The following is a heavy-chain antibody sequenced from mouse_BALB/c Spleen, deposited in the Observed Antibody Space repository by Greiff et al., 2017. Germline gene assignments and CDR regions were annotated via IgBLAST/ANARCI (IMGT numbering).Heavy chain of an antibody. CDR1: EYEFPSHD. CDR3: ARLRPLYYAMDY. D-gene: IGHD1-2*01. V-gene: IGHV5-2*03. Sequence: DVKLVESGGGLVQPGESLKLSCESNEYEFPSHDMSWVRKTPEKRLELVAAINSDGGSTYYPDTMERRFIISRDNTKKTLYLQMSSLKSEDTAMYYCARLRPLYYAMDYWGQGTSVTVSS. CDR2: INSDGGST. J-gene: IGHJ4*01.